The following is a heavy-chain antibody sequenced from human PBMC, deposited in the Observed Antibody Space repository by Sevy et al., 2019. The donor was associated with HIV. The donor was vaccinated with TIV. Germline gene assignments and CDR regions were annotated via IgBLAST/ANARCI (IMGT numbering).Heavy chain of an antibody. V-gene: IGHV3-11*01. CDR1: GFTFSDYY. CDR2: ISSSGSTI. D-gene: IGHD2-2*01. CDR3: ARYVVLVPPAIWFDP. J-gene: IGHJ5*02. Sequence: GGSLRLSCAASGFTFSDYYMSWIRQAPGKGLEWVSYISSSGSTIYYADSVKGRFTISRDNAKNSLYLQMNSLRAEDTAVYYCARYVVLVPPAIWFDPWGQGTLVTVSS.